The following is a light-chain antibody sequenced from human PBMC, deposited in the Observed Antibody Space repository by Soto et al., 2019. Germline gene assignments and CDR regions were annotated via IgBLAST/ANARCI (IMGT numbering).Light chain of an antibody. J-gene: IGKJ3*01. Sequence: IQMNQSPPYLSASVGDRVTITCQASQDIGNSLNWFQHKPGKAPNLVIYEASTGEIGVPARFSGSGAGTDFAFTSSSLRPEDIATDDFQKWDHLPLFGPGTKV. CDR2: EAS. CDR3: QKWDHLPL. V-gene: IGKV1-33*01. CDR1: QDIGNS.